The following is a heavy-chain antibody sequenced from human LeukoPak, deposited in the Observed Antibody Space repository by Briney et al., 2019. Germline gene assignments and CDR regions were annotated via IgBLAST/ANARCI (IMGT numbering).Heavy chain of an antibody. J-gene: IGHJ4*02. V-gene: IGHV3-23*01. CDR3: AKDRSGSSSGFDY. D-gene: IGHD1-26*01. CDR2: ISGSGGST. CDR1: GFTFSSYA. Sequence: PGGSLRLSCAASGFTFSSYAMSWVRQAPGKGVEWGSVISGSGGSTYYADSVKGRVTISSDGSKNTLYLQMTSLRAEDTAVYYCAKDRSGSSSGFDYWGQGTLVTVSS.